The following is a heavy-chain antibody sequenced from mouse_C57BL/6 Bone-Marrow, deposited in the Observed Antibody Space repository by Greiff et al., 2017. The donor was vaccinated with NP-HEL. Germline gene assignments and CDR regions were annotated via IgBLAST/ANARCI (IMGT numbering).Heavy chain of an antibody. CDR2: IDPENGDT. D-gene: IGHD1-1*01. CDR1: GFNIKDDY. J-gene: IGHJ4*01. Sequence: VQLQQSGAELVRPGASVKLSCTASGFNIKDDYMHWVKQRPEQGLEWIGWIDPENGDTEYASKFQGKATITADTSSNTAYLQLSSLTSEDTAVYYCTTDYYVSSYYAMDYWGQGTSVTVSS. V-gene: IGHV14-4*01. CDR3: TTDYYVSSYYAMDY.